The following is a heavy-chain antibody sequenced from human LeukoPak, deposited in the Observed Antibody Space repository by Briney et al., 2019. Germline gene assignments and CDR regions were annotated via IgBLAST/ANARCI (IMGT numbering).Heavy chain of an antibody. CDR2: IYHSGST. D-gene: IGHD2-15*01. CDR1: GDSITSYS. CDR3: ARERVAATRGGSDY. J-gene: IGHJ4*02. V-gene: IGHV4-38-2*02. Sequence: SETLSLTCTVSGDSITSYSWSWIRQPPGKGLEWIGSIYHSGSTYYNPSLKSRVTISVDTSKNQFSLKLSSVTAADTAVYYCARERVAATRGGSDYRGQGTLVTVSS.